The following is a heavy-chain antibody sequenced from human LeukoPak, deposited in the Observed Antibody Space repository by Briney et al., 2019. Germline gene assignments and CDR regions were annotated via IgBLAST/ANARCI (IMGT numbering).Heavy chain of an antibody. CDR2: INPSGGST. D-gene: IGHD1-1*01. CDR3: ATFPTRGKQLERRNPSRYSFDY. Sequence: ASVKVSFKASGYTFTSYYMHWVRQAPGQGLEWMGIINPSGGSTSYAQKFQGRVTMTRDTSTSTVYMELSSLRSEDTAVYYCATFPTRGKQLERRNPSRYSFDYWGQGTLVTVSS. V-gene: IGHV1-46*01. J-gene: IGHJ4*02. CDR1: GYTFTSYY.